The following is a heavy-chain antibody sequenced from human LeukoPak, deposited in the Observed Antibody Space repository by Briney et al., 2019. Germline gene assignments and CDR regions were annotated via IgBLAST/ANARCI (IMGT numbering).Heavy chain of an antibody. J-gene: IGHJ4*02. CDR2: ISDIGGI. D-gene: IGHD2/OR15-2a*01. CDR3: AGHHPRNTVDF. CDR1: GGSISSYY. Sequence: SETLSLTCTVSGGSISSYYWSWIRQPPGKGLEWIAYISDIGGINYNPSLKSRVTISLETSKNQFSLKLSSVTAADTAVYYCAGHHPRNTVDFWGQGTLVTVSS. V-gene: IGHV4-59*08.